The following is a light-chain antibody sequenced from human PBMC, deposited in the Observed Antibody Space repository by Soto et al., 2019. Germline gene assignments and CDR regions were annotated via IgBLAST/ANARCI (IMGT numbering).Light chain of an antibody. J-gene: IGKJ5*01. CDR2: GAS. CDR1: QSVSSTY. Sequence: EIVLTQSPGTLSLSPGERATLSCRASQSVSSTYLAWYQQRPGQAPRLLIYGASSRATGIPDRFSGSGSGTDFTLTISRLEPEDFAVYYGQQYGSSLPITVGQGTRLEIK. V-gene: IGKV3-20*01. CDR3: QQYGSSLPIT.